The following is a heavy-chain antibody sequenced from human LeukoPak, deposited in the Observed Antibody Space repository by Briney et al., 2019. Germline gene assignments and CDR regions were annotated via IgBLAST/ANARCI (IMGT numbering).Heavy chain of an antibody. D-gene: IGHD5-18*01. V-gene: IGHV1-46*01. J-gene: IGHJ5*02. CDR3: ARDLIGYSYEENWFDP. Sequence: ASVKVSCKASGYTFTSYYMHWVRQAPGQGLEWMGIINPSGGSTSYAQKFQGRVTMTRDISTSTVYMELSSLRSEDTAVYYCARDLIGYSYEENWFDPWGQGTLVTVSS. CDR1: GYTFTSYY. CDR2: INPSGGST.